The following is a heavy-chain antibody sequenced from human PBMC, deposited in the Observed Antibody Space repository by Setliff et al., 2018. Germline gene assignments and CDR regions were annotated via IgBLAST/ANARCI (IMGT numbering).Heavy chain of an antibody. V-gene: IGHV1-8*01. Sequence: ASVKVSCKASGNTFTSYDINWVRQATGRGLEWMGWMNPNSGNTGYAQKFQGRVTMTRNTSISTAYMELSSLRSEDTAVYYCARAGRAVVNAFDIWGQGTMVTVSS. CDR3: ARAGRAVVNAFDI. D-gene: IGHD2-15*01. CDR2: MNPNSGNT. J-gene: IGHJ3*02. CDR1: GNTFTSYD.